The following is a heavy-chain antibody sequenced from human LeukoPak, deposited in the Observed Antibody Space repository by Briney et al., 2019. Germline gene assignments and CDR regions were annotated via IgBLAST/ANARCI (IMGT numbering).Heavy chain of an antibody. V-gene: IGHV3-30*02. CDR3: AKASGWYTFDY. Sequence: GGSLRLSCSASGFTFSNYGIHWVRQAPGKGLEWVAIIWSDGSNKYYADSVKGRFTISRDNAKNSLYLQMNSLRAEDTALYYCAKASGWYTFDYWGQGTLVTVSS. CDR1: GFTFSNYG. J-gene: IGHJ4*02. D-gene: IGHD6-19*01. CDR2: IWSDGSNK.